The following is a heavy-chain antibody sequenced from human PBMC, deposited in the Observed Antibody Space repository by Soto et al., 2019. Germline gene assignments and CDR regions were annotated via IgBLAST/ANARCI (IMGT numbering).Heavy chain of an antibody. CDR2: IWYDGSNK. CDR1: GFTFSSYG. J-gene: IGHJ4*02. V-gene: IGHV3-33*01. CDR3: ARDTILYSSGWYEIDY. D-gene: IGHD6-19*01. Sequence: QVQLVESGGGVVQPGRSLRLSCAASGFTFSSYGMHWVRQAPGKGLEWVAVIWYDGSNKYYADSVKGRFTISRDNSKNTLYLQMNSLRAEDTAVYYCARDTILYSSGWYEIDYWGQGTLVTVSS.